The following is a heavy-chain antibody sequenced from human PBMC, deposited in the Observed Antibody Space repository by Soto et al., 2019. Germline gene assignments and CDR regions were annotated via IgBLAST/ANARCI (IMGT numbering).Heavy chain of an antibody. Sequence: EVQLVESGGGLIQPGGSLRLSCAASGFTVSSNYMSWVRQAPGKGLEWVSVIYSGGSTYYADSVKGRFTISRDNSKNTLYLQMTSLRAEVPAVYYCASDVDTPAWGQGTLVTVSS. V-gene: IGHV3-53*01. D-gene: IGHD2-21*01. CDR1: GFTVSSNY. J-gene: IGHJ4*02. CDR3: ASDVDTPA. CDR2: IYSGGST.